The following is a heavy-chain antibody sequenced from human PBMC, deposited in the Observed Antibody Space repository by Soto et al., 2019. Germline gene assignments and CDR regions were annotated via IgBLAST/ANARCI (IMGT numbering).Heavy chain of an antibody. CDR2: IDPSDSYT. CDR1: GYSLTSYW. V-gene: IGHV5-10-1*01. J-gene: IGHJ3*02. D-gene: IGHD3-10*01. CDR3: ARYGSGSYHALDI. Sequence: PGAALKSSGKGSGYSLTSYWSSWVRQMPGKGLEWMGRIDPSDSYTNYSPSLQGHVTISADKSTSTAYLQWSSLKASDTAMYYCARYGSGSYHALDIWGQGTMVPVSS.